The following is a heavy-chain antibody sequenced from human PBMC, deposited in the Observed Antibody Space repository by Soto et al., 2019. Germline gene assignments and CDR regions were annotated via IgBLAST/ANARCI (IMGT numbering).Heavy chain of an antibody. V-gene: IGHV3-23*01. CDR3: AIERHAVVLGAFHN. CDR1: GFTFDGYA. J-gene: IGHJ3*02. D-gene: IGHD6-19*01. CDR2: ISNSGDSR. Sequence: EVQLLESGGALVQPGGSLRLSCAASGFTFDGYAVSWVRQAPGKRLEWVSSISNSGDSRYYPESVEGRLTISRDNSKKMLFLQMDSLRAEDTAIYYCAIERHAVVLGAFHNWCQATMVTVSS.